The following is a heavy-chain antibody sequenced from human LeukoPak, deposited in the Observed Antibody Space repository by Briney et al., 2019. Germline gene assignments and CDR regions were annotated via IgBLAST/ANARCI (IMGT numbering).Heavy chain of an antibody. V-gene: IGHV3-48*04. D-gene: IGHD4-11*01. CDR2: ISSSGSTI. CDR3: ARDRASRQPTVTTPNYYYYGMDV. CDR1: GFTFSSYG. J-gene: IGHJ6*02. Sequence: QPGGSLRLSCAASGFTFSSYGMHWVRQAPGKGLEWVSYISSSGSTIYYADSVKGRFTISGDNAKNSLYLQMNSLRAEDTAVYYCARDRASRQPTVTTPNYYYYGMDVWGQGTTVTVSS.